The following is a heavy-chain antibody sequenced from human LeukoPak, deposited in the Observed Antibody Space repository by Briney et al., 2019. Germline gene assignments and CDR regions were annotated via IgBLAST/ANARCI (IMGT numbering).Heavy chain of an antibody. J-gene: IGHJ4*02. D-gene: IGHD3-22*01. CDR1: GYTFTGYY. V-gene: IGHV1-2*06. CDR2: INPNSGGT. CDR3: ARAQTYYYDSSGYYYSDY. Sequence: ASVKVSCKSSGYTFTGYYMHWVRLAPGQGLELMGLINPNSGGTNYSQEVPGRVTMTRDTSISTAYMELSRLRSDDTAVYYCARAQTYYYDSSGYYYSDYWGQGTLVTVSS.